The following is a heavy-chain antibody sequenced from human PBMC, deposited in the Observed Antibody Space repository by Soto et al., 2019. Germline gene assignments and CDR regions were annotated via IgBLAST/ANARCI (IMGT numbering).Heavy chain of an antibody. CDR3: AKHKEIHLSYVTAVRRNRSTDL. D-gene: IGHD5-18*01. Sequence: PGKGLEWIGSIYYSGSTYYNPSLKSRVTISVDTSKNQFSLKLSSVTAADTAVYYRAKHKEIHLSYVTAVRRNRSTDL. J-gene: IGHJ2*01. V-gene: IGHV4-39*01. CDR2: IYYSGST.